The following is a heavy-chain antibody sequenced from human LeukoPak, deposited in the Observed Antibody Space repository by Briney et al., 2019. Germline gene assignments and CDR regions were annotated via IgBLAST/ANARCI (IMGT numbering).Heavy chain of an antibody. V-gene: IGHV1-2*02. D-gene: IGHD2-15*01. Sequence: GASVKVSCKASGYTFTGCYMHWVRQAPGQGLEWMGWINPNSGGTNYVQKFQGRVTMTRDTSISTAYMELSRLRSDDTAVYYCARGHPWNRVAATLGSRYSMDVWGKGTTVTISS. CDR3: ARGHPWNRVAATLGSRYSMDV. J-gene: IGHJ6*03. CDR1: GYTFTGCY. CDR2: INPNSGGT.